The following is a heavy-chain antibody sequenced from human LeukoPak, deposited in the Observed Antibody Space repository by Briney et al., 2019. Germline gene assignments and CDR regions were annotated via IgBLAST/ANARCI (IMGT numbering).Heavy chain of an antibody. Sequence: TGGSLRLSCAASGFTFSSCWMSWVRQAPGKGLEWVANIKQDGSEKYYVDSVKGRFTISRDNAKNSLYLQMNSLRAEDTAVYYCARTRPDRNWFDPWGQGTLVTVSS. V-gene: IGHV3-7*01. CDR1: GFTFSSCW. CDR3: ARTRPDRNWFDP. CDR2: IKQDGSEK. J-gene: IGHJ5*02.